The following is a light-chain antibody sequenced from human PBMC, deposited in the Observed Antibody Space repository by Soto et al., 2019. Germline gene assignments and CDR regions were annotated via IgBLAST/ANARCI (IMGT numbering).Light chain of an antibody. CDR2: DAS. J-gene: IGKJ3*01. CDR3: QQFNTLLFT. CDR1: QGITSA. Sequence: AIQLTQSPSSLSASVGDRVTITCRASQGITSALACYQQKPGKAPKVLIYDASNLASGVPLRFSGSGSGTDFTLTISSLQPEDFATYYCQQFNTLLFTFGPGTTVDI. V-gene: IGKV1-13*01.